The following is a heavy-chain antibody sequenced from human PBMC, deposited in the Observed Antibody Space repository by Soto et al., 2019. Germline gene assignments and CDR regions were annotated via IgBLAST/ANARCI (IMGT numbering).Heavy chain of an antibody. CDR1: GFTISDHF. D-gene: IGHD5-12*01. Sequence: EVQVVESGGGLVQPGGSLRLSCAASGFTISDHFIEWVRRPPGKGLEGVARTKNIGNNYATEYAASVKGGFTISRDDSRNSVYLYMNRLKSEDTAVYFCARGGNEYRYWGQGTLVTVSS. CDR3: ARGGNEYRY. CDR2: TKNIGNNYAT. V-gene: IGHV3-72*01. J-gene: IGHJ4*02.